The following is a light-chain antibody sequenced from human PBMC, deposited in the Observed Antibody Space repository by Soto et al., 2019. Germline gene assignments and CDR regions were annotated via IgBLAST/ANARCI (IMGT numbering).Light chain of an antibody. J-gene: IGKJ5*01. CDR2: DAS. CDR3: QQRSSWPS. CDR1: QSVSTY. Sequence: IVLPQSHATLSLSPGERATLSCRASQSVSTYLAWYQQKPGQAPRLLIYDASNRATGIPARFSGSGSGTDFTLTISSLEPEDFAVYHCQQRSSWPSFGQGTRLEIK. V-gene: IGKV3-11*01.